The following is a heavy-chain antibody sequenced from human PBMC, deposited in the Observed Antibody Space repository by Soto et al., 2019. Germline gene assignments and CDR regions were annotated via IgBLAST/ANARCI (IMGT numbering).Heavy chain of an antibody. CDR2: ISGSGRGT. J-gene: IGHJ5*02. Sequence: EVQLLESGGGLVQPGGSLRLSCAVSGFVFPNYAMSWVRQAPGKGLEWVSGISGSGRGTYYADSVRGRFTISRDNSKNTVHLQMNNLRDDDTAIYYCAKDVGRGNCDTTPSSTINWFDPWGQGAQVTVSS. CDR1: GFVFPNYA. V-gene: IGHV3-23*01. D-gene: IGHD2-15*01. CDR3: AKDVGRGNCDTTPSSTINWFDP.